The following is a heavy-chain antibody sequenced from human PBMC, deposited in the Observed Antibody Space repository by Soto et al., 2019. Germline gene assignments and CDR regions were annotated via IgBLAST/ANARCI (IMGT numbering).Heavy chain of an antibody. J-gene: IGHJ5*02. CDR1: GGSISSYY. V-gene: IGHV4-59*08. CDR2: IYYSGST. Sequence: QVQLQESGPGLVKPSETLSLTCTVSGGSISSYYWSWIRQPPGKGLEWIGYIYYSGSTNYNPSLKSRVTISVDTSKNQFSLKLSSVTAADTAVYYCARHWQQLEYNWFDPWGQGTLVTVSS. CDR3: ARHWQQLEYNWFDP. D-gene: IGHD6-13*01.